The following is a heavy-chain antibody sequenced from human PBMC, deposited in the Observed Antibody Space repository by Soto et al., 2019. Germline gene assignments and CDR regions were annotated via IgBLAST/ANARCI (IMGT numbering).Heavy chain of an antibody. D-gene: IGHD5-12*01. CDR3: AREKGYISGPKNFDY. CDR1: GGSISNGGYY. CDR2: IHYSGST. J-gene: IGHJ4*02. Sequence: PSETLSLTCTVSGGSISNGGYYWNWVRQHPGKGLEWIGYIHYSGSTWYNPSLESRVTISVDTSKDQFSLKLSSVTAADTAVYYCAREKGYISGPKNFDYWGQGTLVTVSS. V-gene: IGHV4-30-4*08.